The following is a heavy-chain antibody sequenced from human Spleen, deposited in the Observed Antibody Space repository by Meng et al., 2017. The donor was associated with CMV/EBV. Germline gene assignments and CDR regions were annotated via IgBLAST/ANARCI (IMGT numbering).Heavy chain of an antibody. CDR1: GFTFSSYS. V-gene: IGHV3-21*01. J-gene: IGHJ5*02. Sequence: GGSLRLSCAASGFTFSSYSMNWVRQAPGKGLEWVSSISSSSSYIYYADSVKGRFTISRDNAKNSLFLQMNSLRAEDTAVYYCARGGKLQSDSSGHYAYWFDPWGQGTLVTVSS. D-gene: IGHD3-22*01. CDR2: ISSSSSYI. CDR3: ARGGKLQSDSSGHYAYWFDP.